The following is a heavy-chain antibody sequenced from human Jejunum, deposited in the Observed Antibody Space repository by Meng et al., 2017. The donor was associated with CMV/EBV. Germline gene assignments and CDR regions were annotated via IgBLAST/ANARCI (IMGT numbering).Heavy chain of an antibody. CDR1: GFTVSSNY. V-gene: IGHV3-53*01. Sequence: AVSGFTVSSNYMGWVRQASGKGLEWVSVIYAGGSAYYADSVKDRFTISRDNSKNTLYLQMNSLRAEDTAVYYCARGTIAAELFDYWGQGTLVTVSS. CDR2: IYAGGSA. CDR3: ARGTIAAELFDY. J-gene: IGHJ4*02. D-gene: IGHD6-6*01.